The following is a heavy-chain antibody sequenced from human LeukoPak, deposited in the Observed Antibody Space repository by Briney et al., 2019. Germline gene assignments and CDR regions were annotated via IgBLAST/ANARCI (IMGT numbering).Heavy chain of an antibody. CDR3: ARSPGGNARTWLDY. J-gene: IGHJ4*02. V-gene: IGHV1-3*02. CDR2: TNGATGNT. CDR1: GYTFTNYA. Sequence: GASVKVSCKASGYTFTNYALHWVRQAPGQSLEWMGWTNGATGNTRFSQDFQGRLTITIDTSASTGYVELSSPRSEDTAAYYCARSPGGNARTWLDYWGQGTLVTVSS. D-gene: IGHD4-23*01.